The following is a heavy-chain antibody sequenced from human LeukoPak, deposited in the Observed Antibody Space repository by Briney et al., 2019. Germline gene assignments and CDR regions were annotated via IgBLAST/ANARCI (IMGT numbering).Heavy chain of an antibody. Sequence: SETLSLTCAVYGGSFSGYYWSWIRQPPGKGLEWIGEINHSGSTNYNPSLKSRVTISVDTSKNQFSLKLSSVTAADTAVYYCARGRRYYYDSSALYDWGQGTLATVSS. J-gene: IGHJ4*02. CDR3: ARGRRYYYDSSALYD. CDR1: GGSFSGYY. CDR2: INHSGST. V-gene: IGHV4-34*01. D-gene: IGHD3-22*01.